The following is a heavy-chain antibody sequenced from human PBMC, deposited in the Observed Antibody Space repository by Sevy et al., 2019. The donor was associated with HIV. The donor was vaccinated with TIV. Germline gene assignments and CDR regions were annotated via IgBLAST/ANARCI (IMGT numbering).Heavy chain of an antibody. CDR3: ARHSPHYYDTSGYYRIYYYYALDV. J-gene: IGHJ6*02. Sequence: GESLKISCEGSGFSFTSYFIAWVRQMPGKGLAWMGVIYPGDSDTRFRPSFQGQVTIPADKSISTAFLQWSSLKASDIAIYYCARHSPHYYDTSGYYRIYYYYALDVWGQGTTVTVSS. V-gene: IGHV5-51*01. D-gene: IGHD3-22*01. CDR1: GFSFTSYF. CDR2: IYPGDSDT.